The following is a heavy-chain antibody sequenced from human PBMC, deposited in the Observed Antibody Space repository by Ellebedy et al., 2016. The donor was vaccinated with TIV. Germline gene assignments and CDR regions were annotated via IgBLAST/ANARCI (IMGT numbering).Heavy chain of an antibody. CDR3: ARQGERPFDF. CDR1: GYSFTTYW. D-gene: IGHD1-1*01. J-gene: IGHJ4*02. CDR2: IYPGDSETIT. Sequence: GESLKISCKASGYSFTTYWIGWVRQMPGIGLQWMGIIYPGDSETITRYSPSFQGHVTISVDNSINTAYLQWSSLKPSDTAMYYCARQGERPFDFWGQGTLVTVSS. V-gene: IGHV5-51*01.